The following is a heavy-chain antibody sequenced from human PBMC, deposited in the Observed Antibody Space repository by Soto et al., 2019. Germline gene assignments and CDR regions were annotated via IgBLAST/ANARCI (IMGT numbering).Heavy chain of an antibody. V-gene: IGHV3-11*01. CDR3: ARGSGSATFDY. D-gene: IGHD6-25*01. CDR2: ISSTGSTI. Sequence: GGSLRLSCAASGFTFSSYWMTWIRQAPGKGLEWVSYISSTGSTIYYADSVKGRFTISRDNAKKSLYLQMNSLRAEDTAVYYCARGSGSATFDYWGQGTLVTVSS. J-gene: IGHJ4*02. CDR1: GFTFSSYW.